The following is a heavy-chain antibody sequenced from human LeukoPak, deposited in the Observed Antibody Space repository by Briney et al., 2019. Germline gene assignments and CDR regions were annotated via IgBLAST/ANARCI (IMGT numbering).Heavy chain of an antibody. Sequence: PGGSLRLSCAASGFTFSSYAMNWVRQAPGKGLEWVSAISGSGGSTYYADSVTGRFTISRDNSKNTLYLQMNSLRAEDTAVYYCAKDRSSSSWYFDYWGQGTLVTVSS. CDR1: GFTFSSYA. CDR2: ISGSGGST. V-gene: IGHV3-23*01. CDR3: AKDRSSSSWYFDY. J-gene: IGHJ4*02. D-gene: IGHD6-13*01.